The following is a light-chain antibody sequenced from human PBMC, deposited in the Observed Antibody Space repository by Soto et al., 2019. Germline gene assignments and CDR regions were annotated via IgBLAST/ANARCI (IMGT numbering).Light chain of an antibody. Sequence: EIVLTQSPATLSLSPGERATLSCRASQSVSSYLAWYQQKPGQPARLLIYDAANRTTGIPARFSGSGSGTYLTLTNSSLEPEDFAVYYCHQRSNWPTYTFGQGKKLEIK. CDR2: DAA. CDR3: HQRSNWPTYT. CDR1: QSVSSY. J-gene: IGKJ2*01. V-gene: IGKV3-11*01.